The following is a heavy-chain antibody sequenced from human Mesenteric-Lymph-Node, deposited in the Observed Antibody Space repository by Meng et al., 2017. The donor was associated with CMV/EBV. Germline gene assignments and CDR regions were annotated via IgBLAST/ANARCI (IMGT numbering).Heavy chain of an antibody. CDR1: GGSSSRSNW. CDR3: ARYSSGWYDY. D-gene: IGHD6-19*01. V-gene: IGHV4-4*02. J-gene: IGHJ4*02. Sequence: LTCAVSGGSSSRSNWWSWVRQPPGKGLEWIGEVYHSGTTNYNPSLKSRVTISVDKSKNQFSLKLSSVTAADTAVYYCARYSSGWYDYWGQGTLVTVSS. CDR2: VYHSGTT.